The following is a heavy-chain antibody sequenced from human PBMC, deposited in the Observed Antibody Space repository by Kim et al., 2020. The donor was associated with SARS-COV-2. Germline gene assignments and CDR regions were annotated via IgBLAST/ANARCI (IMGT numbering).Heavy chain of an antibody. CDR1: GFTFITAW. J-gene: IGHJ1*01. D-gene: IGHD3-10*01. V-gene: IGHV3-7*01. CDR2: IKGDGSVQ. Sequence: GGSLRLSCEVSGFTFITAWTSWIRQVPGKGLEWVANIKGDGSVQQFVDSVKGRFTISRDNGKNSRHLHMNRLRVEDTAIYYCVWGYYYDSGNYYGEYWGQGVLVTVSS. CDR3: VWGYYYDSGNYYGEY.